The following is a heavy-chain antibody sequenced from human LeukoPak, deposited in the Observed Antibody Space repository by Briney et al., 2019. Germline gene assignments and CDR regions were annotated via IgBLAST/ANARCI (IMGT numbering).Heavy chain of an antibody. CDR3: ARVQDFETRGYYLGY. Sequence: SETLSLTCAVYGGSLSDYYWNWIRQPPGKGLEWIGEINHSGSTNYNPSLKSRVTMSVDTFKNQFSLTLSSVTAADTAVYYCARVQDFETRGYYLGYWGHGTLVTVSS. CDR1: GGSLSDYY. V-gene: IGHV4-34*01. D-gene: IGHD3-22*01. J-gene: IGHJ4*01. CDR2: INHSGST.